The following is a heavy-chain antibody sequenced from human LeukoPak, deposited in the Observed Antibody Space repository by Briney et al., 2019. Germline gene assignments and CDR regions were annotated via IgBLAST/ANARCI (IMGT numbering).Heavy chain of an antibody. V-gene: IGHV4-34*01. D-gene: IGHD4-23*01. J-gene: IGHJ4*02. Sequence: SETLCLTCAVYGGSFSGYYWSWIRQPPGKGLEWIGEINHSGSTNCNPSLKSRVTISVDTSKNQFSLKLSSVTAADTAVYYCARLQDDYGGPGGFDYWGQGTLVTVSS. CDR3: ARLQDDYGGPGGFDY. CDR1: GGSFSGYY. CDR2: INHSGST.